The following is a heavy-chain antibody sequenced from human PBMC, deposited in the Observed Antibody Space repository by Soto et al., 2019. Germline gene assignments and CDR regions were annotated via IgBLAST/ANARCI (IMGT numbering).Heavy chain of an antibody. CDR3: ASHCISTSCYLSGPTHPPFAI. V-gene: IGHV1-18*01. D-gene: IGHD2-2*01. CDR2: ISAYNGNT. Sequence: GASVKVSCKASGYTFTSYGISWVRQAPGQGLEWMGWISAYNGNTNYAQKLQGRVTMTTDTSTSTAYMELRSLRSDDTAVYYCASHCISTSCYLSGPTHPPFAIWGQGTMVTVS. J-gene: IGHJ3*02. CDR1: GYTFTSYG.